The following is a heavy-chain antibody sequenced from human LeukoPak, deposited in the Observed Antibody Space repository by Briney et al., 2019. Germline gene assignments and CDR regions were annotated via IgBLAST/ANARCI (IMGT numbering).Heavy chain of an antibody. CDR1: GFTFRSYE. V-gene: IGHV3-48*03. CDR2: ISSSGSTI. CDR3: ASKSGGTSAGYYYMDA. D-gene: IGHD4-23*01. J-gene: IGHJ6*03. Sequence: GGSLRLSCAASGFTFRSYEMNWVRQAPGKGLEWVSYISSSGSTIYYADSVKGRFTISRDNAKNSLYLQMNSLRAEDTAVYYCASKSGGTSAGYYYMDAWGKGTTVTISS.